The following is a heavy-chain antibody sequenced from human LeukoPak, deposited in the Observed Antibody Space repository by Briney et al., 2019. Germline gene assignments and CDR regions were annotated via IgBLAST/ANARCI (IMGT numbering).Heavy chain of an antibody. V-gene: IGHV4-39*07. CDR3: ARTNIVVVVAATPSLGWFDP. D-gene: IGHD2-15*01. CDR1: GVSISSSSYY. Sequence: SGTLSLTCTVSGVSISSSSYYWGSIRQPPGKGLKWIGSIYYSGSTYYNPSLKNRVTISVDTSKNQFSLKLSSVTAANTAVYYCARTNIVVVVAATPSLGWFDPWGQGTLVTVSS. J-gene: IGHJ5*02. CDR2: IYYSGST.